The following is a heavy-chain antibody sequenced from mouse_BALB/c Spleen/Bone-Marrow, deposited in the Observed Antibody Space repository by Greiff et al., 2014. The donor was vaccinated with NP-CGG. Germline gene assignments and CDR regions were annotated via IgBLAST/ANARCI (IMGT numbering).Heavy chain of an antibody. CDR3: ARNNDYDEEDYAMDY. CDR2: INPYNGGT. Sequence: EVQLQQSGPELVKPGASMKISCKASGYSFTGYTMNWVKQSHGKNLEWIGLINPYNGGTSYNQKFKGKATLTIDKSSSTAYMELLSLTSEDSAVYYCARNNDYDEEDYAMDYWGQGTSVTVSS. V-gene: IGHV1-18*01. CDR1: GYSFTGYT. J-gene: IGHJ4*01. D-gene: IGHD2-4*01.